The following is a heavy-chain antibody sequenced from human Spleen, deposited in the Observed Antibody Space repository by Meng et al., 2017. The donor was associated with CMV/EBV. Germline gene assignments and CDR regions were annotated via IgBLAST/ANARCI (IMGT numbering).Heavy chain of an antibody. CDR2: INPNSGGT. J-gene: IGHJ4*02. CDR3: ARAWVVIGPGPGDY. V-gene: IGHV1-2*02. CDR1: GYTCTGYY. Sequence: ASGYTCTGYYMHWVRQAPGQGLEWMGWINPNSGGTNYAQKFQGRVTMTRDTSISTAYMELSRLRSDDTAVYYCARAWVVIGPGPGDYWGQGTLVTVSS. D-gene: IGHD2/OR15-2a*01.